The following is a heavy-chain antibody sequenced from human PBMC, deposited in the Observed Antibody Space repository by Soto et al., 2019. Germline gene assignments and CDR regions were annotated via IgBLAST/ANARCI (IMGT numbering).Heavy chain of an antibody. V-gene: IGHV1-69*13. J-gene: IGHJ6*02. CDR2: IIPIFGTA. CDR1: GGTFSSYA. Sequence: ASVKVSCKASGGTFSSYAISWVRQAPGQGLEWMGGIIPIFGTANYAQKFQGRVTITADESTSTAYMELSSLRSEDTAVYYCARDAGSYYDFWSGYYTVGVYYYGMDVWGQGTTVTVSS. D-gene: IGHD3-3*01. CDR3: ARDAGSYYDFWSGYYTVGVYYYGMDV.